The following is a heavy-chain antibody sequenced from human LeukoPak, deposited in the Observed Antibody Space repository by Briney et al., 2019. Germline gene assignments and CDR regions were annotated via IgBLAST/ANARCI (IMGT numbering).Heavy chain of an antibody. J-gene: IGHJ6*03. CDR3: TTAPGVVVVPAAIGLYYMDV. D-gene: IGHD2-2*01. CDR2: GGTT. V-gene: IGHV3-15*01. Sequence: GGTTDYAPPVKGRFTISREDSKNTLYLQMNSLKTEDTAVYYCTTAPGVVVVPAAIGLYYMDVWGKGTTVTVSS.